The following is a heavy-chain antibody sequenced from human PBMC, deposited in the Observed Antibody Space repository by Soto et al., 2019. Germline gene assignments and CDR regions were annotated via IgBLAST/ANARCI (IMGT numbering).Heavy chain of an antibody. V-gene: IGHV3-23*01. CDR3: AKVTDSSGYYFGGMEV. Sequence: GGPLRLSRAGPGFNFSRYAISRARQAPGKGLEGGAAIMGSGGRTYYADSVKGRFTISRDNSKNTLYLQMNSLRAEDTAVYYCAKVTDSSGYYFGGMEVWGQGTTVTVSS. CDR1: GFNFSRYA. D-gene: IGHD3-22*01. CDR2: IMGSGGRT. J-gene: IGHJ6*02.